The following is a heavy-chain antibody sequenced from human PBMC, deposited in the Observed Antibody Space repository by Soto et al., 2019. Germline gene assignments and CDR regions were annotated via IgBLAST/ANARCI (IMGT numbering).Heavy chain of an antibody. D-gene: IGHD1-7*01. CDR2: INPNSGGT. V-gene: IGHV1-2*02. Sequence: QVQLVQSGAEVKKPGASVKVSCKASGYTFTGYYIHWVRQAPGQGLEWMGWINPNSGGTNYAQKFKGRVTMTEDTSMSPGDMELSRLRSDDTAVYFCAREVHELETPYGMDVWGQGTTVTVSS. CDR1: GYTFTGYY. CDR3: AREVHELETPYGMDV. J-gene: IGHJ6*02.